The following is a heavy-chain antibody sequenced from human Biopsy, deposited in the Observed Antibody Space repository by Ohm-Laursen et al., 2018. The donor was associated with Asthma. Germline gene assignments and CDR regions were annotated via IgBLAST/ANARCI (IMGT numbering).Heavy chain of an antibody. V-gene: IGHV3-23*01. D-gene: IGHD6-19*01. CDR2: ITGSGGTT. J-gene: IGHJ4*02. CDR1: GFTFSSSA. CDR3: AKDFRGRAVGGDRGFDY. Sequence: SLRLSCTASGFTFSSSAMSWVRQAPGKGLERVSAITGSGGTTYYADSVRGRFTISRDNSKRTLFLQMDSLSAEDTTVYYCAKDFRGRAVGGDRGFDYWGQGTLVTVSS.